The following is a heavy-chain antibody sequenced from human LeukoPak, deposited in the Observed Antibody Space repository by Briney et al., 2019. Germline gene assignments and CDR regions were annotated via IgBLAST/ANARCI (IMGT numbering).Heavy chain of an antibody. CDR1: GFTFTRSA. CDR3: ARDWDTKWFDP. D-gene: IGHD1-26*01. Sequence: ASVKVSCKASGFTFTRSAMQWVRQARGQRLEWIGWIVVGSGNTKYAQKFQERVTITRDMSTGTAYMELSSLRSEDTAVYYCARDWDTKWFDPWGQGTLVTVSS. V-gene: IGHV1-58*02. CDR2: IVVGSGNT. J-gene: IGHJ5*02.